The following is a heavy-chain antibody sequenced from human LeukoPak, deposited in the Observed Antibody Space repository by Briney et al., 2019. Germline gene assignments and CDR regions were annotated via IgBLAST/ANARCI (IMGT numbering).Heavy chain of an antibody. CDR3: ARDDSSGYYPFDY. J-gene: IGHJ4*02. CDR2: INPNSGGT. V-gene: IGHV1-2*02. D-gene: IGHD3-22*01. CDR1: GYTFTGYY. Sequence: ASVKVSCKASGYTFTGYYMHWVRQAPGQGLEWMGWINPNSGGTNYAQKFQGRATMTRDTSISTAYMELSRLRSDDTAVYYCARDDSSGYYPFDYWGQGTLVTVSS.